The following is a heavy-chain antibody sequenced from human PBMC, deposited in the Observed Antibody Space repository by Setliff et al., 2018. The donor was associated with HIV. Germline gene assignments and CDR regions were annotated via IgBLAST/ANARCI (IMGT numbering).Heavy chain of an antibody. CDR3: AKVGSTGWYYFDY. Sequence: GGSLRLSCAGSGFTVSSSYMTWVRQAPGKGLEWVSVIYSDGNTFYADSVKGRFSISRDNSKNTLYLQMNSLRAEDTAIYYCAKVGSTGWYYFDYWGHGTLVTVSS. CDR2: IYSDGNT. V-gene: IGHV3-53*01. CDR1: GFTVSSSY. D-gene: IGHD6-13*01. J-gene: IGHJ4*01.